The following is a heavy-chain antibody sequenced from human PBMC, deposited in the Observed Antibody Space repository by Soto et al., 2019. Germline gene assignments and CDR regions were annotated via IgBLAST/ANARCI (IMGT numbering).Heavy chain of an antibody. CDR1: GFTFSSHG. Sequence: RSPSCVASGFTFSSHGMLWVRQAPDKGLEWVAVIGYDGSKKYYADSVKGRFTITKDNSKNTLYMQMNSLRAEDTAVYYCARDGRYDFCSGYYPDYWGQGTLVTVSS. CDR2: IGYDGSKK. V-gene: IGHV3-33*08. J-gene: IGHJ4*02. D-gene: IGHD3-3*01. CDR3: ARDGRYDFCSGYYPDY.